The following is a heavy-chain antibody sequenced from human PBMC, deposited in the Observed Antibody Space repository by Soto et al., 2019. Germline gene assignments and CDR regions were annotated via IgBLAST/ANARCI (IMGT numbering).Heavy chain of an antibody. V-gene: IGHV3-23*01. CDR3: AKVPWIQDFWSGYIFDY. CDR1: GFTFSSYA. D-gene: IGHD3-3*01. Sequence: EVQLLESGGGLVQPGGSLRLSCAASGFTFSSYAMSWVRQAPGKGLEWVSAISGSGGSTYYADSVKGRFTISRDNSKNTLYLQMNSLRAEDTAVYYCAKVPWIQDFWSGYIFDYWGQGTLVTVSS. J-gene: IGHJ4*02. CDR2: ISGSGGST.